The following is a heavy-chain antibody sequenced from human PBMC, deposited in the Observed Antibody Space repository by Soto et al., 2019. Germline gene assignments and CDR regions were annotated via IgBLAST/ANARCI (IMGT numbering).Heavy chain of an antibody. J-gene: IGHJ6*02. V-gene: IGHV3-30-3*01. D-gene: IGHD2-2*01. CDR3: ARGGLDIVVVPAPYYYYYGMDV. CDR1: GFTSSSYA. CDR2: ISYDGSNK. Sequence: GGSLRLSCAASGFTSSSYAMHWVRQAPGKGLEWVAVISYDGSNKYYADSVKGRFTISRDNSKNTLYLQMNSLRAEDTAVYYCARGGLDIVVVPAPYYYYYGMDVWGQGTTVTVSS.